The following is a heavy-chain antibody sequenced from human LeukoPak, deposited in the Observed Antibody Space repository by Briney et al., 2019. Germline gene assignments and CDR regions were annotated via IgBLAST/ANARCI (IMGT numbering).Heavy chain of an antibody. J-gene: IGHJ4*02. CDR2: ISGSGGST. CDR3: AKLSGSYPTYFDY. V-gene: IGHV3-23*01. CDR1: GGTFSSYA. Sequence: GASVKVSCKASGGTFSSYAMSWVRQAPGKGLEWVSAISGSGGSTYYADSVKGRFTISRDNSKNTLYLQMNSLRAEDTAVYYCAKLSGSYPTYFDYWGQGTLVTVSS. D-gene: IGHD1-26*01.